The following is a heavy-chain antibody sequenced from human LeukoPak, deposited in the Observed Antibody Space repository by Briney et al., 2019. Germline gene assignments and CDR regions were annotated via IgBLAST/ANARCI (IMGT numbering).Heavy chain of an antibody. CDR3: AKDLSVVAATKGPDY. J-gene: IGHJ4*02. V-gene: IGHV3-7*03. CDR2: IKQDGSEK. Sequence: PGGSLRLSCAASGFTFSSYWMSWVRQAPGKGLEWVANIKQDGSEKYYVDSVKGRFTISRDNAKNSLYLQMDSLRAEDTAVYYCAKDLSVVAATKGPDYWGQGTLVTVSS. CDR1: GFTFSSYW. D-gene: IGHD2-15*01.